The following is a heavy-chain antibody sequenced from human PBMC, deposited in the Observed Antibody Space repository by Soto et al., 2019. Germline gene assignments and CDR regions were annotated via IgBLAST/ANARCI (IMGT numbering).Heavy chain of an antibody. V-gene: IGHV4-30-2*01. CDR3: ARAIPDYNWFDP. CDR2: IYHSGST. CDR1: GGSISSGGYS. J-gene: IGHJ5*02. Sequence: SETLSLTCAVSGGSISSGGYSWSWIRQPPGKGLEWIGYIYHSGSTYYNPSLKSRVTISVDRSKNQFSLKLSSVTAADTAVYYCARAIPDYNWFDPWGQGTLVTVSS.